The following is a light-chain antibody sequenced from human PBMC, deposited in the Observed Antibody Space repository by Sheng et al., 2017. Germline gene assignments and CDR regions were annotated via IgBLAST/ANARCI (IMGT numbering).Light chain of an antibody. Sequence: DIQMTQSPSTLSASVGDRVTITCRASQSISNWLAWYQQKPGKAPNLLIYKASSLESGVPSRFSGSGSGTEFTLTISSLQPDDFATYYCQQYNSYSWTFGKGPRWKSN. CDR2: KAS. J-gene: IGKJ1*01. V-gene: IGKV1-5*03. CDR3: QQYNSYSWT. CDR1: QSISNW.